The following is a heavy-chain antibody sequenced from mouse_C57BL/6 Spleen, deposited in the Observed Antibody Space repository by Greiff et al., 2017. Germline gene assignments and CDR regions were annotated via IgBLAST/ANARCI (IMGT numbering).Heavy chain of an antibody. J-gene: IGHJ3*01. V-gene: IGHV5-17*01. D-gene: IGHD2-1*01. CDR1: GFTFSDYG. CDR2: ISSGSSTI. Sequence: EVQLQESGGGLVKPGGSLKLSCAASGFTFSDYGMHWVRQAPEKGLEWVAYISSGSSTIYYADTVKGRFTISRDNAKNTLFLQKTSLRSEDTAMYYGARNGNYGGFAYWGQGTLVTVSA. CDR3: ARNGNYGGFAY.